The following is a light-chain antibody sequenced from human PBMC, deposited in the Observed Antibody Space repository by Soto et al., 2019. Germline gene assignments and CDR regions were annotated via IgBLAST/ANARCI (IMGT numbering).Light chain of an antibody. Sequence: TQSPSTLSASVGDRVTITCRASQSISSSYLAWYQQKPGQAPRLLIYDASNRATGIPARFSGSGSGTDFTLTISSLEPEDFAVYYCQQRSNWLITFGQGTRLEIK. V-gene: IGKV3D-20*02. CDR3: QQRSNWLIT. J-gene: IGKJ5*01. CDR1: QSISSSY. CDR2: DAS.